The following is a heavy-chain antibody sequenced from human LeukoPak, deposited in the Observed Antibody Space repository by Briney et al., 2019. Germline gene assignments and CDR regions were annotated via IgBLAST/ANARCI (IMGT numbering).Heavy chain of an antibody. Sequence: PSETLSLTCIVSGYSISSGYYWGWIRQPPGKGLEWIGYIYHSGSTYYNPSLKSRVTISVDRSKNQFSLKLSSVTAADTAVYYCARGDTFAAMAPYFDYWGQGTLVTVSS. CDR1: GYSISSGYY. CDR3: ARGDTFAAMAPYFDY. D-gene: IGHD5-18*01. CDR2: IYHSGST. V-gene: IGHV4-38-2*02. J-gene: IGHJ4*02.